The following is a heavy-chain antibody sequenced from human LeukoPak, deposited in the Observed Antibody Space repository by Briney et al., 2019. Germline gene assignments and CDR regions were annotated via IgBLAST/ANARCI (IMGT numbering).Heavy chain of an antibody. V-gene: IGHV1-69*13. CDR1: GGTFSSYA. CDR2: IIPIFGTA. J-gene: IGHJ4*02. D-gene: IGHD4-23*01. Sequence: ASVKVSCKASGGTFSSYAISWVRQAPGQGLEWMGGIIPIFGTANYAQKFQGRVTITADESTSTAYMELSSLRSEDTAVYYRASVRYGGNSCFDYWGQGTLVTVSS. CDR3: ASVRYGGNSCFDY.